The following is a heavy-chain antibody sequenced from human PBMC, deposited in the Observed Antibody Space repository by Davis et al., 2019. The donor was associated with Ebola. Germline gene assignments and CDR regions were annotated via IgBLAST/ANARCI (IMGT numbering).Heavy chain of an antibody. J-gene: IGHJ4*02. Sequence: PGGSLRLSCAASGFTFSSYGMHWVRQAPGKGLEWVAVISYDGSNKYYADSVKGRFTISRDNSKNTLYLQMNSLRAEDTAVYYCAKWTGGLLFGGQGTLVTVSS. CDR1: GFTFSSYG. CDR3: AKWTGGLLF. V-gene: IGHV3-30*18. CDR2: ISYDGSNK. D-gene: IGHD2/OR15-2a*01.